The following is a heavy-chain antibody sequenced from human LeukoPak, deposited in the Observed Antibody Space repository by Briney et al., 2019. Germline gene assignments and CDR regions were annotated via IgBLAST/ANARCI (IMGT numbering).Heavy chain of an antibody. D-gene: IGHD4-17*01. CDR2: IIPILGIA. Sequence: SVKVSRKASGGTFSIYSISWVRQAPGQGVERVGRIIPILGIANYAQKFQGRVTITADKSTSTAYMELSGLRSEDTAVYYCASPDYGDYLGVIDYWGQGTLVTVSS. V-gene: IGHV1-69*02. CDR3: ASPDYGDYLGVIDY. J-gene: IGHJ4*02. CDR1: GGTFSIYS.